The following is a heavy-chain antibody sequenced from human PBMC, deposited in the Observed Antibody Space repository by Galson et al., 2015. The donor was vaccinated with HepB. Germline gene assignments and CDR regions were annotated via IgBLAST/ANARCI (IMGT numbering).Heavy chain of an antibody. J-gene: IGHJ5*02. CDR2: MNPNSGNT. D-gene: IGHD3-16*02. CDR3: ARALLIFGGVIVRSFDP. CDR1: GYTFTSYD. V-gene: IGHV1-8*01. Sequence: SVKVSCKASGYTFTSYDINWVRQATGQGLEWMGWMNPNSGNTGYAQKFQGRVTMTRNTSISTAYMELSSLRSEDTAVYYCARALLIFGGVIVRSFDPWGQGTLVTVSS.